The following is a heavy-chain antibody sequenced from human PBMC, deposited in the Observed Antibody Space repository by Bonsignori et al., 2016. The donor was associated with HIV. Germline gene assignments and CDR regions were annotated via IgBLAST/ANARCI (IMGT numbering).Heavy chain of an antibody. V-gene: IGHV3-19*01. Sequence: WIRQPPGKGLEWVSGVSWNGSRTHYADSVKGRFIISRDNSRNFLCQQMNSLRPEDMAVYYCVRISVGFRDPVIEHDFWSGYFLADFWGQGTLVTVSS. CDR2: VSWNGSRT. D-gene: IGHD3-3*01. CDR3: VRISVGFRDPVIEHDFWSGYFLADF. J-gene: IGHJ4*02.